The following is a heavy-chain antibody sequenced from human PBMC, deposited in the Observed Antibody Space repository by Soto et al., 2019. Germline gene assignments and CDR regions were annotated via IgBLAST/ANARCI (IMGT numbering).Heavy chain of an antibody. V-gene: IGHV1-69*13. CDR1: GGTFISYA. CDR2: IIPIFGTA. CDR3: ANSIAVAGNLREFLRLPFDY. D-gene: IGHD6-19*01. J-gene: IGHJ4*02. Sequence: SVKVSFKASGGTFISYAISWVRQAPGQGLEWMGGIIPIFGTANYAQKFQGRVTITADESTSTAYMELSSLRSEDTAVYYCANSIAVAGNLREFLRLPFDYWGQGTLVTVSS.